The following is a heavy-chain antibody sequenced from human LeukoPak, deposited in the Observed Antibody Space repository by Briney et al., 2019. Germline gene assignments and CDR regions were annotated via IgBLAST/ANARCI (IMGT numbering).Heavy chain of an antibody. CDR1: GFTFSSYA. J-gene: IGHJ4*02. CDR2: ISGSGGST. D-gene: IGHD3-10*01. CDR3: AKDYYGSGSYPYFDY. V-gene: IGHV3-23*01. Sequence: GGSLRLSCTASGFTFSSYAMSWVRQAPGKGLEWVSAISGSGGSTYYADSVKGRFTISRDNSKNTLYLQMNSLRAEDTAVYYCAKDYYGSGSYPYFDYWGQGTLVTVSS.